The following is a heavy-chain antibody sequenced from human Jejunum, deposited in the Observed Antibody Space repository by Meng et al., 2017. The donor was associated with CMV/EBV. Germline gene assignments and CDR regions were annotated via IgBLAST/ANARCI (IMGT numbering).Heavy chain of an antibody. D-gene: IGHD2-2*01. CDR1: FNHYW. Sequence: FNHYWIGWVRQRPGKGLEWMGVIYPGDSDTRYTPAFQGQVTVSVDLSISTAYLQWNSLKASDTATYYCARRFKYCSSTSCYYFDYWGQGTQVTVSS. CDR2: IYPGDSDT. CDR3: ARRFKYCSSTSCYYFDY. J-gene: IGHJ4*02. V-gene: IGHV5-51*01.